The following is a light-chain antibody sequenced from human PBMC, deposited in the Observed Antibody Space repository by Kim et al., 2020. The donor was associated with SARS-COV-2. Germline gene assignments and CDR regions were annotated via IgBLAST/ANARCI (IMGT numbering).Light chain of an antibody. CDR3: AAWDDSLNGVV. Sequence: QSVLTQPPSASGTPGQRVTISCCGSYSNIGSNTVNWYQQLPGTAPKLLIYSYNQRPSGVPDRFSASKSGTSASLAISGLQSEDEADYFCAAWDDSLNGVVFGGGTQLTVL. J-gene: IGLJ2*01. V-gene: IGLV1-44*01. CDR2: SYN. CDR1: YSNIGSNT.